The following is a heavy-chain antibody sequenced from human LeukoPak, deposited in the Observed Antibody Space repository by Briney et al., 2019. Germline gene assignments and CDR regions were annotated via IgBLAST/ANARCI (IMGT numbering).Heavy chain of an antibody. J-gene: IGHJ4*02. CDR3: ARFLGIGSQRYYFDS. Sequence: SQTLSLTCAISGDSVSSNSAAWGWITQSPSRGFEWLRRTYYRSKWYHDYAVSVRSRVSVNPDTSKNQFSLQLNSVTLEDTAVYYCARFLGIGSQRYYFDSWGQGTLVTVSS. V-gene: IGHV6-1*01. CDR1: GDSVSSNSAA. CDR2: TYYRSKWYH. D-gene: IGHD6-19*01.